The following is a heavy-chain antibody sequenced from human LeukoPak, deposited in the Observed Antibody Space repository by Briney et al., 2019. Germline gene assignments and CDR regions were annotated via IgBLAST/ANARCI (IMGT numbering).Heavy chain of an antibody. CDR2: ISSSGSKI. Sequence: GGSLRLSCAVSGFSFSDYYMSCIRQAPRKGGESVSYISSSGSKIYYADSVKGRFTISRDNANNSLYQQTHSLRAEATAVSYCESGVVGATKAFDIWGQGTMVTDSS. V-gene: IGHV3-11*01. D-gene: IGHD1-26*01. J-gene: IGHJ3*02. CDR1: GFSFSDYY. CDR3: ESGVVGATKAFDI.